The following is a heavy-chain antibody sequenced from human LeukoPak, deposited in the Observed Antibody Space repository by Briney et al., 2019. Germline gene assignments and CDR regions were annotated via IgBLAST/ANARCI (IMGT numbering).Heavy chain of an antibody. CDR2: TYYRSKWIS. Sequence: SQTLSLTCAISGDSVSSSSAAWNWIRQSPSRGLEWLGRTYYRSKWISDYAVSVKSRITINADTSKNQFSLQVNSVTPEDTAVYYCARKGTVTTPFDYWGQGILVTVSS. CDR1: GDSVSSSSAA. CDR3: ARKGTVTTPFDY. V-gene: IGHV6-1*01. D-gene: IGHD1/OR15-1a*01. J-gene: IGHJ4*02.